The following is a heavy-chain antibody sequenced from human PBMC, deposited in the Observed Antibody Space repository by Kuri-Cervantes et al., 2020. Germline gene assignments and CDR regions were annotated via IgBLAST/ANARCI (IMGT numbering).Heavy chain of an antibody. CDR1: GFIFSSYA. CDR3: VKDWVAVAGNLEY. V-gene: IGHV3-30-3*01. D-gene: IGHD6-19*01. Sequence: GGSLRLSCAASGFIFSSYAMFWVRQAPGKGLEWVAVISFDEVNKYYADSVKGRFTIYRDNSKNTMYLQMNSLRGEDTAIYYCVKDWVAVAGNLEYWGNGTLVTVSS. CDR2: ISFDEVNK. J-gene: IGHJ4*01.